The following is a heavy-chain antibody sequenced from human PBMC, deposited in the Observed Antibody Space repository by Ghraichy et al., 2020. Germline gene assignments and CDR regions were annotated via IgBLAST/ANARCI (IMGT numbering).Heavy chain of an antibody. D-gene: IGHD3-16*01. CDR2: IRYDANKK. V-gene: IGHV3-30*02. J-gene: IGHJ6*03. Sequence: GGSLRLSCAASGFPFSSYGMFWVRQAPGKGLEWVSCIRYDANKKYYAASVKGRFTIFRDNSKSTLYLQMSSLRPDDTAVYYCAKDWGDYYYMYVWGKATTVTVSS. CDR1: GFPFSSYG. CDR3: AKDWGDYYYMYV.